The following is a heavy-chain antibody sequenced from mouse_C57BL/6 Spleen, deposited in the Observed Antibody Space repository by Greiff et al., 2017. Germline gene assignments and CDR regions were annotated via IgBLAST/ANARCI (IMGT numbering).Heavy chain of an antibody. CDR2: INPGSGGT. CDR1: GYAFTNYL. D-gene: IGHD1-1*01. CDR3: ARARDGRGYVDY. Sequence: QVQLQQSGAELVRPGTSVKVSCKASGYAFTNYLIEWVKQRPGQGLEWIGVINPGSGGTNYNEKFKGKATLTADKSSSTAYMQLSSLTSEDSAVYFCARARDGRGYVDYWGQGTTLTVSS. V-gene: IGHV1-54*01. J-gene: IGHJ2*01.